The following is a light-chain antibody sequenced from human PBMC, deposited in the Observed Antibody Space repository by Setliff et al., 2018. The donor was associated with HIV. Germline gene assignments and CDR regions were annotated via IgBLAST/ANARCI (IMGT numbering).Light chain of an antibody. CDR3: CSYAGTYTSLYV. J-gene: IGLJ1*01. CDR1: ASGIGNYKY. Sequence: QSALTQPRPVSGSPGKSVTISCTGTASGIGNYKYVSWYQQQPDKAPKLIIYEVTKRPSGVPDRFSGSKSGNTASLTISGLQSEDEGDYFCCSYAGTYTSLYVFGAGTKVTVL. CDR2: EVT. V-gene: IGLV2-11*01.